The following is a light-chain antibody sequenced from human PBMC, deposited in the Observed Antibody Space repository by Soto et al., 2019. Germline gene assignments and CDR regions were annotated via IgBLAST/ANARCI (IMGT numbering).Light chain of an antibody. Sequence: QSALTQPASVSGSPGQSITISCTGTSSDVGAYNYVSWYQQHPGKAPKLMIYDVTNRPSGVSNRFSGSKSGYTASLTISGLQAEDEADYYCSSYTTSSTYVFGTVTKVTVL. CDR3: SSYTTSSTYV. CDR2: DVT. J-gene: IGLJ1*01. CDR1: SSDVGAYNY. V-gene: IGLV2-14*03.